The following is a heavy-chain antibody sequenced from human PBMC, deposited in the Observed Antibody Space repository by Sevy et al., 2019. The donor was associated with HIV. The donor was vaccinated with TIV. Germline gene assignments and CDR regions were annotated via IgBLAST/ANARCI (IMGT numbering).Heavy chain of an antibody. Sequence: GGSLRLSCAASGFTFSSYAMSWVRQAPGKGLEWVSVISGSGGSTYYADSVKGRFTISRDNSKNTLYLQMNSLRAEDTAVYYCAKDIRDGVTGFDYWGQGTLVTVSS. D-gene: IGHD4-17*01. V-gene: IGHV3-23*01. CDR1: GFTFSSYA. CDR2: ISGSGGST. CDR3: AKDIRDGVTGFDY. J-gene: IGHJ4*02.